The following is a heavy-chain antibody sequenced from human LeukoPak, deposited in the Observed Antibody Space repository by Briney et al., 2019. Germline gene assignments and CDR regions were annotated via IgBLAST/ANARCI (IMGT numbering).Heavy chain of an antibody. J-gene: IGHJ4*02. V-gene: IGHV4-34*01. Sequence: SETLSLTCAVYGGSFSGYYWSWIRQPPGKGLEWIGEINHSGSTNYNPSLKSRVTISVDTSKNQFSLKLSSVTAADTAVYYCARGLGSSSWYDQDYWGQGTLVTVSS. CDR1: GGSFSGYY. CDR2: INHSGST. D-gene: IGHD6-13*01. CDR3: ARGLGSSSWYDQDY.